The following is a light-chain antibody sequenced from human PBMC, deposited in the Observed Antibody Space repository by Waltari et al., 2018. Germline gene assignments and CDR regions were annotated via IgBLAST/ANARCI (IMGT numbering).Light chain of an antibody. CDR3: QSADTSETYF. J-gene: IGLJ1*01. V-gene: IGLV3-25*03. Sequence: SYELTQPPSVSVSPGQTARISCSGNTLSKHNSYWYQQKPGQAPWLVMYKDSERPSWSPERFSGSSSGTPVTLTISGVQAEDEAHYYCQSADTSETYFFGTGTKVTVL. CDR2: KDS. CDR1: TLSKHN.